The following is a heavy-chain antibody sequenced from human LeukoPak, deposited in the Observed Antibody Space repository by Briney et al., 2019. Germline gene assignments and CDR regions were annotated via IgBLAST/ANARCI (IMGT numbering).Heavy chain of an antibody. CDR2: IRYDGSNK. CDR1: GFTFSSYG. D-gene: IGHD2-15*01. J-gene: IGHJ6*02. CDR3: AKEFKDIVVVVAASPAYGMDV. V-gene: IGHV3-30*02. Sequence: GGSLRLSCAASGFTFSSYGMHWVRQAPGKGLEWVAFIRYDGSNKYYADSVKGRFTISRDNSKNTLYLQMNSLRAEDTAVYYCAKEFKDIVVVVAASPAYGMDVWGQGTTVTVSS.